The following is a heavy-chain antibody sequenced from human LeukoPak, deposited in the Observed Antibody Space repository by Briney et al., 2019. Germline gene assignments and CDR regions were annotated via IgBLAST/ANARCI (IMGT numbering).Heavy chain of an antibody. CDR3: ARDSSHSSSWPFDY. V-gene: IGHV3-21*01. J-gene: IGHJ4*02. CDR2: ISSSSSYI. D-gene: IGHD6-13*01. CDR1: EFTFSTYG. Sequence: PGGSLRLSCAASEFTFSTYGMNWVRQAPGKGLEWVSSISSSSSYIYYADSVKGRFTISRDNAKNSLYLQINSLRAEDTAVYYCARDSSHSSSWPFDYWGQGTLVTVSS.